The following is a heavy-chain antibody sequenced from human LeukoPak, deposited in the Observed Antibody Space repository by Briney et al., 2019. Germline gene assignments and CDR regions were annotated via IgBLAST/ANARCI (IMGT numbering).Heavy chain of an antibody. Sequence: ASVKVSCKASGYTFTSYGISWVRQAPGHGLEWMGWISAYNGNTNYAQNLQGRVTMTTDTSTSTAYMELSRLRSDDTAVYYCARVDTAMVTGYWGQGTLVTVSS. V-gene: IGHV1-18*01. D-gene: IGHD5-18*01. CDR2: ISAYNGNT. J-gene: IGHJ4*02. CDR1: GYTFTSYG. CDR3: ARVDTAMVTGY.